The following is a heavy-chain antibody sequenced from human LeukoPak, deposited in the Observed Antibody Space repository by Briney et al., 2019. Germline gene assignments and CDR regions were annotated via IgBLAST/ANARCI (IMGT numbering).Heavy chain of an antibody. V-gene: IGHV3-30*04. CDR1: GFTFSSYA. J-gene: IGHJ4*02. Sequence: GGSLRLSCAASGFTFSSYAMHWVRQAPGKGLEWVAVISYDGSNKYYADSVKGRFTISRDNAKNSLYLQMNSLRAEDTALYYCAKDKGPYYGSGSYDYWGQGTLVTVSS. CDR2: ISYDGSNK. CDR3: AKDKGPYYGSGSYDY. D-gene: IGHD3-10*01.